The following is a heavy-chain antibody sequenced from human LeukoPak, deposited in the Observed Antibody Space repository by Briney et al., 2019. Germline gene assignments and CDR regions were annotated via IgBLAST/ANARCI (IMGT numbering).Heavy chain of an antibody. CDR3: VRDSSYSGSYWDVFDI. Sequence: GGSLRLSCAASGFTFSSHWMHWVRQAPGKGLLWVSHIYSDVTTTSYADSVKGRFTISRDNAKNMLYLQMNSLRPEDTAVYYCVRDSSYSGSYWDVFDIWGQGTMVTVS. D-gene: IGHD1-26*01. J-gene: IGHJ3*02. CDR2: IYSDVTTT. V-gene: IGHV3-74*01. CDR1: GFTFSSHW.